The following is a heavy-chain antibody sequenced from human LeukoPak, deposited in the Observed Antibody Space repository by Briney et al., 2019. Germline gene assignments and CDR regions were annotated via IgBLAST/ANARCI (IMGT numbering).Heavy chain of an antibody. J-gene: IGHJ5*02. CDR2: MYYTGNT. CDR1: GGSISSRSYS. D-gene: IGHD2-8*01. CDR3: AKGYTNGVNQEVWLDP. Sequence: PSETLSLTCTVSGGSISSRSYSWGWIRQPPGKGLEWIGSMYYTGNTDYNPSLKSRLTMSVDTFKNQFSLKLSSVTAADTAAYFCAKGYTNGVNQEVWLDPWGQGTLVTVSS. V-gene: IGHV4-39*07.